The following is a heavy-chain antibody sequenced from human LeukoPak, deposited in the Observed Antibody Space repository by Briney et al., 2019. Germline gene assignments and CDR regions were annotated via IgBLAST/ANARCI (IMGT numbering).Heavy chain of an antibody. V-gene: IGHV3-7*01. CDR3: ARSPAGDAWPPAYYMDV. CDR1: EFSFSTYW. J-gene: IGHJ6*03. Sequence: GGSLRLSCAASEFSFSTYWMSWVPQAPGQGLEWVANIKEDGTEKYYVGSVKGRFTISRDNAKKSLYLQMNSLRYDDTAVYFCARSPAGDAWPPAYYMDVWGKGTKVTVSS. CDR2: IKEDGTEK. D-gene: IGHD3-10*01.